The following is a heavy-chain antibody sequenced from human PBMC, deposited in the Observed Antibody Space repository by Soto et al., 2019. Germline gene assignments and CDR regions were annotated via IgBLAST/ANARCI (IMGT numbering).Heavy chain of an antibody. CDR3: ARAKSMIVVVMSFDY. CDR1: GGTFSSYA. V-gene: IGHV1-69*01. CDR2: IIPIFGTA. J-gene: IGHJ4*02. Sequence: QVQLVQSGAEVKKPGSSVKVSCKASGGTFSSYAISWVRQAPGQGLEWMGGIIPIFGTANYAQKFQGRVTITGDESTSTAYMELSSLRAEDTDVYYCARAKSMIVVVMSFDYWGQGTLVTVSS. D-gene: IGHD3-22*01.